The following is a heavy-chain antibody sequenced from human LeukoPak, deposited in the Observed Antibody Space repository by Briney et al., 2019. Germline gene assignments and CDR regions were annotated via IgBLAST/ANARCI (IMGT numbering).Heavy chain of an antibody. J-gene: IGHJ4*02. CDR3: ARVFSRWYKFGY. D-gene: IGHD4-23*01. CDR1: GFTFSSYG. CDR2: IRYDGSNK. V-gene: IGHV3-30*02. Sequence: GGSLRLSCAASGFTFSSYGMHWVRQAPGKGLEWVAFIRYDGSNKYYADSVKGRFTISRDNSKNTLYLQMNSLRAEDTAVYYFARVFSRWYKFGYWGQGTLVTVSS.